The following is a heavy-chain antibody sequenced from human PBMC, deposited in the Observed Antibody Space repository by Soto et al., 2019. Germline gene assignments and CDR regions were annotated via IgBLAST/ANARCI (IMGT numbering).Heavy chain of an antibody. D-gene: IGHD4-17*01. J-gene: IGHJ4*02. CDR2: INHSGST. Sequence: QVQLQQWGAGLLKPSETLSLTCAVYGGSFSGYYWSWIRQPPGKGLEWIGDINHSGSTNYNPSLSSRVTISVDTSKNQFSLQRSSVTAADTAVYFCARAYGGNVFDSWGQGTLVTVSS. V-gene: IGHV4-34*01. CDR1: GGSFSGYY. CDR3: ARAYGGNVFDS.